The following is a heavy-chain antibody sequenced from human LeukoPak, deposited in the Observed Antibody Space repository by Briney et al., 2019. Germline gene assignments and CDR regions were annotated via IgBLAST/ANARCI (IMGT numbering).Heavy chain of an antibody. CDR1: GFAFSGFG. V-gene: IGHV3-9*01. J-gene: IGHJ3*02. Sequence: GGSLRLSCAASGFAFSGFGMSWVRQAPGKGLEWVSGISWNSGSIGYADSVKGRFTISRDNAKNSLYLQMNSLRAEDTALYYCAKDMGAMVRGGDIWGQGTMVTVSS. D-gene: IGHD3-10*01. CDR3: AKDMGAMVRGGDI. CDR2: ISWNSGSI.